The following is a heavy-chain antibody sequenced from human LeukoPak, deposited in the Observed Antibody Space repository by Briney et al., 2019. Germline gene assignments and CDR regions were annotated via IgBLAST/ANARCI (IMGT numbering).Heavy chain of an antibody. Sequence: ASVKVSCKVSGYTLTELSMHWVRQAPGKGLEWMGGFDPEDGETIYAQKFQGRVTMTEDTSTDTAYMELSSLRSEDTAVYYCATDLSLRFGESDASDIWGQGTMVTVSS. D-gene: IGHD3-10*01. CDR1: GYTLTELS. CDR2: FDPEDGET. CDR3: ATDLSLRFGESDASDI. J-gene: IGHJ3*02. V-gene: IGHV1-24*01.